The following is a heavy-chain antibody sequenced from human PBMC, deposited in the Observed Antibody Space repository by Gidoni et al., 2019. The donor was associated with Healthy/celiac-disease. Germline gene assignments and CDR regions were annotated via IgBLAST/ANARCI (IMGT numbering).Heavy chain of an antibody. D-gene: IGHD3-10*01. CDR1: GGSISSSSYY. CDR2: IYYSGST. V-gene: IGHV4-39*01. Sequence: QLQLQESGPGLVKPSETLSLTCTVSGGSISSSSYYWGWIRQPPGKGLEWIGSIYYSGSTYYNPSLKSRVTISVDTSKNQFSLKLSSVTAADTAVYYCARQKGIYGSGSDWGQGTLVTVSS. CDR3: ARQKGIYGSGSD. J-gene: IGHJ4*02.